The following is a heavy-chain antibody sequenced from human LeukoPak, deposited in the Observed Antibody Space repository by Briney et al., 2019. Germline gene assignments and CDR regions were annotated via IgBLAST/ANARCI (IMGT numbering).Heavy chain of an antibody. CDR1: GGSISSYY. CDR2: IYTSGST. CDR3: AISSIAVAGTQH. D-gene: IGHD6-19*01. J-gene: IGHJ1*01. Sequence: SETLSLTCTVSGGSISSYYWSWIRQPAGKGLEWIGRIYTSGSTNYNPSLKSRATMSVDTSKNQFSLKLSSVTAADTAVYYCAISSIAVAGTQHWGRGTLVTVSS. V-gene: IGHV4-4*07.